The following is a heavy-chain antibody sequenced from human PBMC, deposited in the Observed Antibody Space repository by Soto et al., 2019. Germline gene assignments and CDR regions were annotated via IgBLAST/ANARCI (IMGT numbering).Heavy chain of an antibody. CDR2: IFYSETT. CDR1: GGSISSGDYY. CDR3: AREVRLGYYDSSGYYDY. J-gene: IGHJ4*02. D-gene: IGHD3-22*01. Sequence: QVQLQESGPGLVKPSQTLSLTCTVSGGSISSGDYYWSWIRQPPGKGLEWIGYIFYSETTSYNPSLESRVTISVDTSKNQLSLKLNSLTAADTAVYYCAREVRLGYYDSSGYYDYWGQGTLVTVSS. V-gene: IGHV4-30-4*01.